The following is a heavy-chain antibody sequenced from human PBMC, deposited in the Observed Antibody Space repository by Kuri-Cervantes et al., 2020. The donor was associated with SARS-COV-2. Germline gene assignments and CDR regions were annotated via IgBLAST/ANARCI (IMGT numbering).Heavy chain of an antibody. Sequence: ASVKVSCKAFGYTFTGYYMHWVRQAPGQGLEWMGIINPSGGSTSYAQKFQGRVTMTRDTSTSTVYMELSSLRSEDTAVYYCARVVPAAINGMDVWGQGTTVTVSS. CDR2: INPSGGST. J-gene: IGHJ6*02. CDR1: GYTFTGYY. V-gene: IGHV1-46*03. D-gene: IGHD2-2*01. CDR3: ARVVPAAINGMDV.